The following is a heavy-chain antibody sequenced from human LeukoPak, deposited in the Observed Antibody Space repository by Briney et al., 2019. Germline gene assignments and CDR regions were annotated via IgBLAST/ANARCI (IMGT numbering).Heavy chain of an antibody. V-gene: IGHV3-23*01. J-gene: IGHJ4*02. CDR3: AKGGKWDVTPFDY. Sequence: PGGSLRLSRAASGFTFSSYAMSWVRQAPGKGLEWVSTISGGGGSTYYADSVKGRFTISRDNSKNTLYLQVNSLRAEDTAVYYCAKGGKWDVTPFDYWGQGTLVTVSS. CDR2: ISGGGGST. D-gene: IGHD1-26*01. CDR1: GFTFSSYA.